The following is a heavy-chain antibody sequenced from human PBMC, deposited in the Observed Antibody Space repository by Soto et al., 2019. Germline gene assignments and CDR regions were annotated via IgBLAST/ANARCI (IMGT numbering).Heavy chain of an antibody. CDR1: GFTVSNNH. D-gene: IGHD3-16*01. J-gene: IGHJ4*02. CDR3: GGRLTTAASLDY. CDR2: VHGGGST. V-gene: IGHV3-53*01. Sequence: VQLVESGGGLIQPGGSLRLSCAASGFTVSNNHMTWVRQAAGKGLELVSFVHGGGSTSYADSVKGRFTISRDNSKKALYLKRDSLRAEGRAIYYCGGRLTTAASLDYWGRGTLVTVSS.